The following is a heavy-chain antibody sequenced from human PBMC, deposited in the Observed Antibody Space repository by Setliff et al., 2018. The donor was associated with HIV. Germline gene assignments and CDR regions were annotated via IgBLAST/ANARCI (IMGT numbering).Heavy chain of an antibody. CDR2: ISGDGTRT. J-gene: IGHJ4*02. V-gene: IGHV3-74*01. D-gene: IGHD2-8*02. CDR1: GFSFESHW. CDR3: VRDRIEGRTVFDT. Sequence: GGSLRPSCAASGFSFESHWMHWVRQSPGKGLVWISRISGDGTRTAYADSAKGRFTISRDNAANTLYLQVDGLRGEDSAVYYCVRDRIEGRTVFDTWGLGTLVTVSS.